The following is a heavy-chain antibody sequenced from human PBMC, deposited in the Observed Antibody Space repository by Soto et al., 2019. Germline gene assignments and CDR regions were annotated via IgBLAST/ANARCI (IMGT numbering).Heavy chain of an antibody. J-gene: IGHJ6*02. CDR3: VRGEDYSCCMHF. CDR2: IYHSGST. CDR1: DGSISSGGYS. D-gene: IGHD2-15*01. V-gene: IGHV4-30-2*01. Sequence: SETLSLTCAVSDGSISSGGYSWSWIRQPPGKGLEWIGYIYHSGSTYYNPSLKSRVTISVDRSKNQFSLKLSSVTAADTAVYYFVRGEDYSCCMHFWGPGITVT.